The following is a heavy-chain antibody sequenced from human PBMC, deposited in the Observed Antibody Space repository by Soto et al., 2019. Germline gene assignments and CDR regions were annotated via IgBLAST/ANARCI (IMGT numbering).Heavy chain of an antibody. Sequence: SETLSLTCAVSGASVSSGSYYWSWIRQPPGKTLEWIGYIYYSGSTNYNPSLKSRITINPDTSKNQFSLQLNSVTPEDTAVYYCAREWGRMTTITTHLDYWGQGTLVTVSS. CDR2: IYYSGST. V-gene: IGHV4-61*01. J-gene: IGHJ4*02. CDR1: GASVSSGSYY. D-gene: IGHD4-4*01. CDR3: AREWGRMTTITTHLDY.